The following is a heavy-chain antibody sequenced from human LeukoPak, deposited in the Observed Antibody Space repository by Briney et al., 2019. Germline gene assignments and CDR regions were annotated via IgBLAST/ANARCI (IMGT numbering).Heavy chain of an antibody. D-gene: IGHD3-10*01. J-gene: IGHJ6*03. V-gene: IGHV1-46*01. CDR3: ARGPMFRGVMSYYCYYYMDV. Sequence: GASVKVSCKASGYTFTSYYMHWVRQAPGQGLEWMGIINPSGSSTSYAQKFQGRVTITADESTNTAYMELSSLRSEDTAVYYCARGPMFRGVMSYYCYYYMDVWGKGTTVTISS. CDR2: INPSGSST. CDR1: GYTFTSYY.